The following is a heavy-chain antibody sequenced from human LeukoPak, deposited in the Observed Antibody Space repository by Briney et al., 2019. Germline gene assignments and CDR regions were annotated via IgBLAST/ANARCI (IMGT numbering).Heavy chain of an antibody. CDR3: ARAPKGLPRVGPFDY. V-gene: IGHV1-69*13. CDR2: IIPIFGTA. CDR1: EGTFSSYA. Sequence: SVKVSCKASEGTFSSYAISWVRQAPGQGLEWMGGIIPIFGTANYAQKFQGRVTITADESTSTAYMELSSLRSEDTAVYYCARAPKGLPRVGPFDYWGQGTLVTVSS. D-gene: IGHD2-15*01. J-gene: IGHJ4*02.